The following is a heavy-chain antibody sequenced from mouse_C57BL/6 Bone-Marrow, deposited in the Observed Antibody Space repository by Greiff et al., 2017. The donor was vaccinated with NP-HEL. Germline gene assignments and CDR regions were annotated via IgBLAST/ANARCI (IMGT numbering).Heavy chain of an antibody. CDR3: TKDLYGNYWYFDV. J-gene: IGHJ1*03. CDR2: IYPGNSDT. V-gene: IGHV1-5*01. CDR1: GYTFTSYW. D-gene: IGHD2-1*01. Sequence: EVQLQQSGTVLARPGASVKMSCKTSGYTFTSYWMHWVKQRPGQGLEWIGAIYPGNSDTSYNQKFKGKAKLTAVTSASTAYMELSSLTNEDSAVYYCTKDLYGNYWYFDVWGTGTTVTVSS.